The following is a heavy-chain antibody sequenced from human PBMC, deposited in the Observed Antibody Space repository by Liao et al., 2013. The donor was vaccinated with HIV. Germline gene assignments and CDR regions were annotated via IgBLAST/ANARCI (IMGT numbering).Heavy chain of an antibody. CDR2: IYTSGST. D-gene: IGHD3-10*01. Sequence: QVQLQESGPGLVKPSQTLSLTCTVSGGSISSGSYYWSWIRQPAGKGLEWIGRIYTSGSTNYNPSLKSRVTMSVDTSKNQFSLKLSSVTAADTAVYYCARVWGSGSYYPNYYYYMDVWGKGTTVTVSS. J-gene: IGHJ6*03. CDR1: GGSISSGSYY. V-gene: IGHV4-61*02. CDR3: ARVWGSGSYYPNYYYYMDV.